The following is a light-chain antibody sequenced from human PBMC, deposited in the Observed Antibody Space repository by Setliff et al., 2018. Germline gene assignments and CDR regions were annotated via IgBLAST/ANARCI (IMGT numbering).Light chain of an antibody. V-gene: IGKV3-20*01. J-gene: IGKJ5*01. Sequence: EIVLTQSPGTLSLSPGERATLSCRASQSVRSNYLAWYQQKPGQAPRLLIYGASSRATGIPDRVSGSGSGTDFTLTISRLEPEDFAVYYCQHYGSSRTFGQGTRLEIK. CDR3: QHYGSSRT. CDR2: GAS. CDR1: QSVRSNY.